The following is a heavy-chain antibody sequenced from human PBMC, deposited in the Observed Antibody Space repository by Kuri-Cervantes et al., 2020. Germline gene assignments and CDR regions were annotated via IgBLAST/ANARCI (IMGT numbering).Heavy chain of an antibody. J-gene: IGHJ4*02. CDR3: ARVLLYYDILTGYYKSGYFDY. CDR1: GGSISFDGYS. V-gene: IGHV4-30-2*01. CDR2: IYHSGST. D-gene: IGHD3-9*01. Sequence: SETLSLTCAVSGGSISFDGYSWSWIRQPPGKGLEWIGYIYHSGSTYYNPSLKSRVTISVDTSKNQFSLKLSSVTAADTAVYYCARVLLYYDILTGYYKSGYFDYWGQGTLVTVSS.